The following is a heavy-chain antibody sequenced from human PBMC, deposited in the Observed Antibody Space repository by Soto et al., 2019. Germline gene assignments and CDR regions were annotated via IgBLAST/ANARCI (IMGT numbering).Heavy chain of an antibody. D-gene: IGHD3-10*01. V-gene: IGHV1-18*01. CDR2: ISAYNGNT. CDR1: GYTFTSYG. CDR3: ARKPRPAMVRGAVVDY. Sequence: QVPLVQSGAEVKKPGASVKVSCKASGYTFTSYGISWVRQAPGQGLEWMGWISAYNGNTNYAQKLQGGVTMTTDTSTSTAYMELRSLRSDDTAVYYCARKPRPAMVRGAVVDYWGQGTLVTVSS. J-gene: IGHJ4*02.